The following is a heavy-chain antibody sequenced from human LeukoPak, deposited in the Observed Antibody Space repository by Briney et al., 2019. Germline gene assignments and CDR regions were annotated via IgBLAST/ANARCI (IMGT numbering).Heavy chain of an antibody. V-gene: IGHV4-61*02. CDR2: IYTSGST. Sequence: SQTLSLTCTVSGGSISSGSYYWSWIRQPAGKGLEWIGRIYTSGSTNYNPSLKSRVTIPVDTSKNQFSLKLSSVTAADTAVYYCARVGYYYDSSGYYSYFDYWGQGTLVTVSS. CDR3: ARVGYYYDSSGYYSYFDY. CDR1: GGSISSGSYY. D-gene: IGHD3-22*01. J-gene: IGHJ4*02.